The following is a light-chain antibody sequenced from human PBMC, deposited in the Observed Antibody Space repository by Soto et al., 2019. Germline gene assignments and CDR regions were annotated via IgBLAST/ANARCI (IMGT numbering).Light chain of an antibody. Sequence: DIQMTQSPSSVSASVGDRVTMTCRASQGISTWLAWYQQKPGKAPKLLINAASRLQNGVPSRFSGNGSGTEFTLTISSLQAEDFATYFCQQANSFPFTFGPGTKVDIK. CDR2: AAS. CDR1: QGISTW. V-gene: IGKV1D-12*01. J-gene: IGKJ3*01. CDR3: QQANSFPFT.